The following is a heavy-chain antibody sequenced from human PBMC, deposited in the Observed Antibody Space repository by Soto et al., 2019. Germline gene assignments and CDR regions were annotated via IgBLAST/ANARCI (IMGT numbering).Heavy chain of an antibody. CDR1: GGSISSGGYY. CDR2: VYYSGST. V-gene: IGHV4-31*03. CDR3: ARDGAAPGPMGESYGMDV. Sequence: QVQLQESGPGLVKPSQTLSLTCTVSGGSISSGGYYWSWIRQHPGKGLEWIGYVYYSGSTYYNPSLKIRFTISVDTSKNQFSLELSSVTAADTAVYYCARDGAAPGPMGESYGMDVWGQGTTVTVSS. D-gene: IGHD6-13*01. J-gene: IGHJ6*02.